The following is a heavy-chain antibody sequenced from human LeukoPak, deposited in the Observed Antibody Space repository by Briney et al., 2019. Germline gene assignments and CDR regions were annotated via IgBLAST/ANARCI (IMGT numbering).Heavy chain of an antibody. J-gene: IGHJ3*02. CDR3: ARDPAPATGAFDI. Sequence: GGSLRLSCAASGFTISSNYMNWVRQAPGKGLEWVSVIFNSGDTYYADSVKGRFTISRDTSKNTLYLQMNSLRVDDTAVYYYARDPAPATGAFDIWGQGTMVIIS. D-gene: IGHD1-1*01. CDR1: GFTISSNY. CDR2: IFNSGDT. V-gene: IGHV3-53*01.